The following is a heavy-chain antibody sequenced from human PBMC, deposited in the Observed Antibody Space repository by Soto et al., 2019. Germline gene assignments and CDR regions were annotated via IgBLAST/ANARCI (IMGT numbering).Heavy chain of an antibody. CDR1: GGSISSGGYS. V-gene: IGHV4-30-2*01. CDR3: ARAPDY. Sequence: QLQLQESGSGLVKPSQTLSLTCAVSGGSISSGGYSWSWIRQPPGKGLEWIGYIYHSGSTYYNPSIMRRGTISVDRSKNQSSLKQSSVPAADKAVYYCARAPDYWGQGTRVTVAS. J-gene: IGHJ4*02. CDR2: IYHSGST.